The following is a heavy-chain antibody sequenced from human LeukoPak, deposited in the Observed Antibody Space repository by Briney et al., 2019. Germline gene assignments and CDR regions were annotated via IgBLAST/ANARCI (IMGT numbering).Heavy chain of an antibody. J-gene: IGHJ6*02. CDR3: ARALPGTTSYYQTGMDV. CDR1: GFTFSDYY. V-gene: IGHV3-11*05. D-gene: IGHD1-1*01. Sequence: GGSLRLSCAASGFTFSDYYMSWIRQAPGKGLEWVSCVSGSSDNTRYSDSVKGRFTISRDNAKNSVFLQMNILRAEATAVYYCARALPGTTSYYQTGMDVWGQGTTVTVSS. CDR2: VSGSSDNT.